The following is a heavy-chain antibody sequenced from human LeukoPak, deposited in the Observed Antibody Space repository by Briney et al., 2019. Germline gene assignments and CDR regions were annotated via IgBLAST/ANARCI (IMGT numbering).Heavy chain of an antibody. D-gene: IGHD2-2*01. J-gene: IGHJ4*02. CDR3: ARDSGDCSSTSCYAEGGFDY. CDR2: IYNSGST. CDR1: GVSISGYH. V-gene: IGHV4-4*08. Sequence: PSETLSLTCTVSGVSISGYHWTWIRQPPGEGLEWIGHIYNSGSTNYNPSLRGRVTISLDTSKNQFSLKLSSVTAADTAVYYCARDSGDCSSTSCYAEGGFDYWGQGTLVTVSS.